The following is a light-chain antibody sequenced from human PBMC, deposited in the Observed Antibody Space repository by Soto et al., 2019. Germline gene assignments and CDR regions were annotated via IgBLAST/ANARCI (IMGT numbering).Light chain of an antibody. Sequence: QSALTQPASVSGSPGQSITVSCTGTSSDLDYVSCYQQHPGKAPKLLIFDVNTRPSGVPDRFSASKTDNAASLTISGLQPEDEAHYYCSSYIHPTVFFGGGTKVTVL. CDR2: DVN. CDR3: SSYIHPTVF. J-gene: IGLJ2*01. V-gene: IGLV2-14*03. CDR1: SSDLDY.